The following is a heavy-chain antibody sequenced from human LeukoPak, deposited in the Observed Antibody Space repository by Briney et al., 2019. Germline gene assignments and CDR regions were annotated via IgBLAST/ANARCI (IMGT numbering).Heavy chain of an antibody. D-gene: IGHD4-11*01. CDR1: GFTFSDYY. V-gene: IGHV3-11*01. J-gene: IGHJ4*02. CDR2: ITNSGTTI. Sequence: GGSLRLSCAASGFTFSDYYMTWIRQAPGKGLEWVSYITNSGTTIYYADSVKGRFTISRDNSKNSLYLQMNSLRAEDTAVYYCATYSNFRFDSWGQGTLVTVSS. CDR3: ATYSNFRFDS.